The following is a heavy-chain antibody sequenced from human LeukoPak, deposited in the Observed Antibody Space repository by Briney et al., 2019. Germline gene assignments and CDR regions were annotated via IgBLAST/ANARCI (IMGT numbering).Heavy chain of an antibody. D-gene: IGHD2-15*01. CDR3: ARGDVVVVVAATRVFDY. CDR2: MNPNSGNT. V-gene: IGHV1-8*01. CDR1: GYTFTSYD. Sequence: GASVKVSCKASGYTFTSYDINWVRQATGQGLEWMGWMNPNSGNTGYAQKFQGRVTMTRNTSISTAYMELSSLRSEDTAVYYCARGDVVVVVAATRVFDYWGQGTLVTVSS. J-gene: IGHJ4*02.